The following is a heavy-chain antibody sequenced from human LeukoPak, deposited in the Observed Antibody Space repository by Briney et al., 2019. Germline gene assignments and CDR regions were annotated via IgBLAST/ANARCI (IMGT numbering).Heavy chain of an antibody. V-gene: IGHV4-4*08. CDR1: GDSISSHY. J-gene: IGHJ5*02. CDR2: IYTSGST. CDR3: ARAPLRFLEWFDP. Sequence: PSETLSLTCNVSGDSISSHYWSWIRQPPGKGLEWIGRIYTSGSTNYNPSLKSRVTISVDTSKNQFSLKLSSVTAADTAVYYCARAPLRFLEWFDPWGQGTLVTVSS. D-gene: IGHD3-3*01.